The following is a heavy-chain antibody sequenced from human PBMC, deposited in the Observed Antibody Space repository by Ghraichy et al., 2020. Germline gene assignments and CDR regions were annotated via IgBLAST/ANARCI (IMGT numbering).Heavy chain of an antibody. CDR3: AAVVKAGSGTFDH. CDR2: IVVGSGKT. V-gene: IGHV1-58*02. D-gene: IGHD1-7*01. J-gene: IGHJ4*02. CDR1: GFTFASSA. Sequence: SVKVSCKASGFTFASSAMQWVRQARGQRLEWIGWIVVGSGKTNYAQKFQERVTIIRDMSTNTAYMELSSLRSEDTAVYYCAAVVKAGSGTFDHWGQGTLGTVSS.